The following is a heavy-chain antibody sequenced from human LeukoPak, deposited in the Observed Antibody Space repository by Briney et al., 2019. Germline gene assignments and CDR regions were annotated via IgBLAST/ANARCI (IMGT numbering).Heavy chain of an antibody. CDR1: GFTFSSYV. Sequence: PGGSLGLSCAASGFTFSSYVMTWVRQAPGKGLEWVSSISSSGGSTYYADSVKGRFIISRDNSKNTLYLQMSSLRAEDTAVYYCARGLYSNSPWGQGTLVTVSS. CDR2: ISSSGGST. D-gene: IGHD6-6*01. CDR3: ARGLYSNSP. J-gene: IGHJ4*02. V-gene: IGHV3-23*01.